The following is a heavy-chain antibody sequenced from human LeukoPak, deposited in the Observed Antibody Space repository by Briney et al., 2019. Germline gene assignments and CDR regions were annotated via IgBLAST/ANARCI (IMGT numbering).Heavy chain of an antibody. CDR1: GFTFSNYA. CDR3: AGESFDI. Sequence: PGRSLRLSCAASGFTFSNYAMDWVRQAPGKGLERVAVISKDGSMKYYADSVQGRFTVSRDNSENTLHLQMNSLKTEDTAVYYCAGESFDIWGQGTMVTVSS. J-gene: IGHJ3*02. CDR2: ISKDGSMK. V-gene: IGHV3-30*04.